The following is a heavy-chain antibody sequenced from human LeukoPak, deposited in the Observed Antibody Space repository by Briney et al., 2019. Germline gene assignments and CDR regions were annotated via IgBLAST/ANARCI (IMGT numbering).Heavy chain of an antibody. D-gene: IGHD6-19*01. J-gene: IGHJ4*02. V-gene: IGHV4-39*07. Sequence: PSETLSLTRTVSDGSISSSTSYWCWIRQSPVRGLEWIGSMYYSGITYYNPSLKSRVTISVDKSKNQFSLKLSSVTAADTAVYYCARQGEWLAPNDYWGQGTLVTVSS. CDR3: ARQGEWLAPNDY. CDR2: MYYSGIT. CDR1: DGSISSSTSY.